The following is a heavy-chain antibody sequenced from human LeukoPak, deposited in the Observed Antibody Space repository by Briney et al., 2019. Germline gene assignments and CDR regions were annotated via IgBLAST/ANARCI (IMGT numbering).Heavy chain of an antibody. J-gene: IGHJ4*02. CDR1: GGSISSYY. CDR3: ARASFNYYDSSGYLDY. V-gene: IGHV4-4*07. CDR2: IYTSGST. D-gene: IGHD3-22*01. Sequence: SETLSLTCTVSGGSISSYYWSWIRQPAGKGLEWIGRIYTSGSTNYNPSLKSRVTMSVDTSKNQFSLKLSSVTAADTAVYYCARASFNYYDSSGYLDYWGQGTLVTVSS.